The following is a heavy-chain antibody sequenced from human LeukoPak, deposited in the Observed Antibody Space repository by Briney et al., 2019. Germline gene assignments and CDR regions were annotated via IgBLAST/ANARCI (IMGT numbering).Heavy chain of an antibody. CDR3: ARDDCGDTCYPGGY. D-gene: IGHD2-21*01. CDR2: IKSGNGDT. V-gene: IGHV1-3*01. CDR1: GYIFTKYV. Sequence: ASVNVSCKASGYIFTKYVVHWVRPAPGRRAEWMGFIKSGNGDTKYLQNFQDGLTHTRDTYASTVYKELSSLTSEDTALYYCARDDCGDTCYPGGYWGQGTLVTVSS. J-gene: IGHJ4*02.